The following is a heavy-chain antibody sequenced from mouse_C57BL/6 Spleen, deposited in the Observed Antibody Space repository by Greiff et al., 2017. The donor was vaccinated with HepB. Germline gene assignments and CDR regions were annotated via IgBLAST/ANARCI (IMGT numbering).Heavy chain of an antibody. D-gene: IGHD2-4*01. CDR3: ARASRYDYVVGYYAMDY. CDR1: GYTFTSYW. J-gene: IGHJ4*01. V-gene: IGHV1-52*01. Sequence: QVQLQQPGAELVRPGSSVKLSCKASGYTFTSYWMHWVKQRPIQGLEWIGNIDPSDSETHYNQKFKDKATLTVDKSSSTAYMQLSSLTSEDSAVYYCARASRYDYVVGYYAMDYWGQGTSVTVSS. CDR2: IDPSDSET.